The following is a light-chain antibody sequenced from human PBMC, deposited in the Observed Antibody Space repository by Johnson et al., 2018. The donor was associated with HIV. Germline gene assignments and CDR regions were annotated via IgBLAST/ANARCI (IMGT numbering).Light chain of an antibody. CDR1: SSNIGNNY. J-gene: IGLJ1*01. CDR3: GTLDSSLSALYG. V-gene: IGLV1-51*01. Sequence: QSILTQPPSVSAAPGQKVTISCSGSSSNIGNNYVSWYQQLPGTAPKLLIYDNNKRPSGIPDRFSGSKSGTSATLGITGLQTGDEADYYCGTLDSSLSALYGVGTGTKVTVL. CDR2: DNN.